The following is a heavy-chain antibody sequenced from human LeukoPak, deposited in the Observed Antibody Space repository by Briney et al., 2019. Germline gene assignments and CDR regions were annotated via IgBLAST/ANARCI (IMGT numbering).Heavy chain of an antibody. D-gene: IGHD2-15*01. CDR3: AREEGGYCSGGNCYFYYYMDV. CDR2: IYYSGST. Sequence: SETLSLTCTVSGGSISSYYWSWIRQPPGKGLEWIGYIYYSGSTNYNPSLKSRVTISVDKSKNQFSLKLSSVTAADTAVYYCAREEGGYCSGGNCYFYYYMDVWGKGTTVTVSS. CDR1: GGSISSYY. V-gene: IGHV4-59*12. J-gene: IGHJ6*03.